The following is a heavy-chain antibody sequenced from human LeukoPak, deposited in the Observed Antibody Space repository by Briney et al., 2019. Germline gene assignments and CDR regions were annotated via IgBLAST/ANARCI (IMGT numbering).Heavy chain of an antibody. J-gene: IGHJ4*02. V-gene: IGHV4-34*01. D-gene: IGHD6-13*01. CDR2: INHSGST. Sequence: SETLSLTCAVYGGSLSGYYWSWLRPPPGKGLEWIGEINHSGSTNYNPSLKSRVTISVYTSKNQFSLKLSSVTAADTAVYYCARGLPRPSSSWYVPRCYFDYWGQGTLVTVSS. CDR1: GGSLSGYY. CDR3: ARGLPRPSSSWYVPRCYFDY.